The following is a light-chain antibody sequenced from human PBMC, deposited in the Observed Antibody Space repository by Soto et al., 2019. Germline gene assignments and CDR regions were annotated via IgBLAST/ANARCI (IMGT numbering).Light chain of an antibody. Sequence: EIVLTQSPCTLSLSPGERATLSCRASQNIGSLLGWYQQKPGRAPRLLIYDASHRATGIPVRFSGSGSESDFTPTISSLEPEDFAVYYCQQRSYPITFGQGTRLEIK. J-gene: IGKJ5*01. CDR1: QNIGSL. CDR2: DAS. CDR3: QQRSYPIT. V-gene: IGKV3-11*01.